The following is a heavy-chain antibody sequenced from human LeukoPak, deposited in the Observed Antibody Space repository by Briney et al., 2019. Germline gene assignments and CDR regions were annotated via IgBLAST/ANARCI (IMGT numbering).Heavy chain of an antibody. V-gene: IGHV4-4*07. CDR1: GGSISSYY. CDR3: ARDINRKGYDYSGYYYYYGMDV. Sequence: SETLSLTCTVSGGSISSYYWSWIRQPAGKGLEWIGRIYTSGSTNYNPSHKSRVTMSVGTSKNQFSLKLSSVTAADTAVYYCARDINRKGYDYSGYYYYYGMDVWGQGTTVTVSS. CDR2: IYTSGST. J-gene: IGHJ6*01. D-gene: IGHD5-12*01.